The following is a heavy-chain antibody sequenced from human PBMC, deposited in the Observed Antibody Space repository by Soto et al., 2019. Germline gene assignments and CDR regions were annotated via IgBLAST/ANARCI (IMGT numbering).Heavy chain of an antibody. Sequence: RASVKVSCKASGYTFTGYYMHWVRQAPGQGLEWMGWINPNSGGTNYAQKFQGRVTMTRDTSISTAYMELSRLRSDDTAVYYCARVRGYSSSWYEVGPWGQGTLVTVSS. J-gene: IGHJ5*02. V-gene: IGHV1-2*02. CDR1: GYTFTGYY. CDR3: ARVRGYSSSWYEVGP. D-gene: IGHD6-13*01. CDR2: INPNSGGT.